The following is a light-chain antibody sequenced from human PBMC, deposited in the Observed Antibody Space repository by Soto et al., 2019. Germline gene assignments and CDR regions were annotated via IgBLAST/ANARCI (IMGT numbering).Light chain of an antibody. CDR1: SSDVGGYNY. Sequence: QAVLKHPPPASGAPGQSVTISCTGTSSDVGGYNYVSWYQQHPGKAPKLMIYEVSKRPSGVPDRFSGSKSGNTASLTVSGLQAEDEADYYCSSYAGSNNPYVFGTGTKVTVL. J-gene: IGLJ1*01. CDR3: SSYAGSNNPYV. V-gene: IGLV2-8*01. CDR2: EVS.